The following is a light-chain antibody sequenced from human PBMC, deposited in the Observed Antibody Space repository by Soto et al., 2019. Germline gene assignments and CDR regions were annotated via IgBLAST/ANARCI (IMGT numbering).Light chain of an antibody. CDR3: STYVGSKII. J-gene: IGLJ2*01. CDR2: EVS. Sequence: HSVLTQPPSASGSPGQSVTISCTGTSSDVGANDYVSWYQQHPGKAPKIMIYEVSKRPSGVPDRFSGSKSGNTASLTVSGLQAEDEADYYCSTYVGSKIIFGGGTQLTVL. CDR1: SSDVGANDY. V-gene: IGLV2-8*01.